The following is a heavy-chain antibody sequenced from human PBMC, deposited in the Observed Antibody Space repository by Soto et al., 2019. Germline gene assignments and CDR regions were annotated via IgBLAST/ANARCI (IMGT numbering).Heavy chain of an antibody. V-gene: IGHV3-30-3*01. CDR2: ISSDGRYK. CDR1: GFPFTSYT. J-gene: IGHJ6*02. D-gene: IGHD1-1*01. CDR3: ARDPVTTLTPYNGFYYYGMDV. Sequence: AGGSLRLSCVVSGFPFTSYTMHWVRQAPGKGLEWVAIISSDGRYKYYADSLKGRISIFRDNSKNTLYLQMNSLRPDDTALYYCARDPVTTLTPYNGFYYYGMDVWGQGTTVTVSS.